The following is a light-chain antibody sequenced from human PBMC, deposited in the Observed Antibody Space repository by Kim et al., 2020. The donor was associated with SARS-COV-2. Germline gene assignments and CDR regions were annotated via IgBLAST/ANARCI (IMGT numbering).Light chain of an antibody. V-gene: IGLV3-25*03. CDR1: ALSRQY. J-gene: IGLJ2*01. CDR3: QAADSSGTYLI. CDR2: KDN. Sequence: PGQTATTPCSGDALSRQYVYWYEQKPGQAPILVIYKDNERPSGIPERLSGSRSGTTVTLTISGVQAEDEAVYYCQAADSSGTYLIFGGGTQLTVL.